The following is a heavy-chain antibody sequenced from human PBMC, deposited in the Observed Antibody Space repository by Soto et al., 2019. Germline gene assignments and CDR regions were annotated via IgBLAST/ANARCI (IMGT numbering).Heavy chain of an antibody. Sequence: QVQLQESGPGLVKPSETLSLTCFFSGGSVSSGNYYWNWIRQPPGKGLEWIGYIYSTGSTKYSPSLKSRVTISVGTSKNQVSLNLRSVTAADTAVYYCARSYDSSGYYYYAMDVWGQGTTVTVSS. CDR1: GGSVSSGNYY. CDR2: IYSTGST. J-gene: IGHJ6*02. D-gene: IGHD3-22*01. CDR3: ARSYDSSGYYYYAMDV. V-gene: IGHV4-61*01.